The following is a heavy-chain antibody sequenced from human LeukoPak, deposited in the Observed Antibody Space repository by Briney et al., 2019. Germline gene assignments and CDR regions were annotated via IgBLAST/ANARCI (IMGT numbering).Heavy chain of an antibody. CDR1: GYSISSGYY. J-gene: IGHJ4*02. Sequence: PSETLSLTCTVSGYSISSGYYWGWIRQPPGKGLEWIGSIYHSGRTFYNPSLKSRVTISVDTSKNQFSLKLSSVTAADTAVYYCARVNCEQTTVTRTCRFDYWGQGTLVTVSS. D-gene: IGHD4-17*01. CDR3: ARVNCEQTTVTRTCRFDY. CDR2: IYHSGRT. V-gene: IGHV4-38-2*02.